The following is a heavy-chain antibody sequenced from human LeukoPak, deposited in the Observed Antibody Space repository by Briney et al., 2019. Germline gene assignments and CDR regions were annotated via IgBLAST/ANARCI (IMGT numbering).Heavy chain of an antibody. V-gene: IGHV1-18*01. CDR1: GYTFTSYG. Sequence: ASVKVSCKASGYTFTSYGISWVRQAPGQGLEWMGWISAYSGDTNYAQKFQGRATMTTDTSTSTAYMELRSLRSDDTAVYYCARAAVAGGSSFDYWGQGTLVTVSS. D-gene: IGHD6-19*01. J-gene: IGHJ4*02. CDR3: ARAAVAGGSSFDY. CDR2: ISAYSGDT.